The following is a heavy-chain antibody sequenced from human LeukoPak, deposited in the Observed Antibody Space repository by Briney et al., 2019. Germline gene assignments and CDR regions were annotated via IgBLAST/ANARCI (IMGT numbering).Heavy chain of an antibody. Sequence: GGSLRLSCAASGFTFSSYAMSWVRQAPGKGLEWVSAISGSGGSTYYADSVKGRFTISRDNSKNTLYLQMNSLGAEDTAVYYCAKHERSGYDALDYRGQGTLVTVSS. D-gene: IGHD5-12*01. J-gene: IGHJ4*02. CDR2: ISGSGGST. CDR1: GFTFSSYA. CDR3: AKHERSGYDALDY. V-gene: IGHV3-23*01.